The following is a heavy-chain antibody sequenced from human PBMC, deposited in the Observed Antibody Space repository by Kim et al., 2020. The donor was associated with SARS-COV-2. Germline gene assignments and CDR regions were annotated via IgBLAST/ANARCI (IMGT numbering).Heavy chain of an antibody. J-gene: IGHJ4*02. D-gene: IGHD5-18*01. CDR1: GGSISSSSYY. V-gene: IGHV4-39*07. CDR2: IYYSGST. CDR3: ARGVDTAMLDY. Sequence: SETLSLTCTVSGGSISSSSYYWGWIRQPPGKGLEWIGSIYYSGSTYYNPSLKSRVTISVDTSKNQFSLKLSSVTAADTAVYYCARGVDTAMLDYWGQGTL.